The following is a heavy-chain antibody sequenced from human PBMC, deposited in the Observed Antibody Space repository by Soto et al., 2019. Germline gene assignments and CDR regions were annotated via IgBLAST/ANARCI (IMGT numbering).Heavy chain of an antibody. CDR1: GYTFTGYY. CDR2: INPNSGGT. J-gene: IGHJ4*02. CDR3: ATQRSEWELSFDY. D-gene: IGHD1-26*01. Sequence: ASVKVSCKASGYTFTGYYMHWVRQAPGQGLEWMGWINPNSGGTNYAQRFQGWVTMTRDTSISTAYMELSRLRSDDTAVYYCATQRSEWELSFDYWGQGTLVTVSS. V-gene: IGHV1-2*04.